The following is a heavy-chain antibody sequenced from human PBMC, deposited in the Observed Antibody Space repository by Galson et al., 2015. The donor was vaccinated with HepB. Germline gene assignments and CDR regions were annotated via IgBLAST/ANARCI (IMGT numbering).Heavy chain of an antibody. CDR3: GRVIAVAGFRSYMDV. D-gene: IGHD6-19*01. J-gene: IGHJ6*03. V-gene: IGHV3-7*03. CDR1: GFTFSSYW. CDR2: IKQDRSEK. Sequence: SLRLSCAASGFTFSSYWMSWVRQAPGKGLEWVANIKQDRSEKYYVDSVKGRFTISRDNAKNSLYLQMNSLRAEDTAVYYCGRVIAVAGFRSYMDVWGKGTTVTVSS.